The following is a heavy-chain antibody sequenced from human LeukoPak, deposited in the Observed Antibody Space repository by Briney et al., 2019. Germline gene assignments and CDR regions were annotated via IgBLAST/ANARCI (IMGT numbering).Heavy chain of an antibody. V-gene: IGHV3-53*01. CDR3: ARDREQWLGRRWFDS. CDR1: GFTVSSNY. CDR2: IYSGGST. J-gene: IGHJ5*01. Sequence: GGSLRLSCAASGFTVSSNYMSWVRQAPGKGLEWVSVIYSGGSTYYADSVKGRFTISRDNAKNSLYLQMNSLRAEDTAVYYCARDREQWLGRRWFDSWGQGTLATVSS. D-gene: IGHD6-19*01.